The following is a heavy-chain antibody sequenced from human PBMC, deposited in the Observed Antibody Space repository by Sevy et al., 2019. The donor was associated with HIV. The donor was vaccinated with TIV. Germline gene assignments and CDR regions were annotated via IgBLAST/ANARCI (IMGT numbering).Heavy chain of an antibody. V-gene: IGHV3-33*01. CDR2: IWYDGSNK. D-gene: IGHD1-26*01. CDR1: GFTFSSYG. CDR3: ARVVGWELPNENYLDY. Sequence: GGSLRLSCAASGFTFSSYGMHWVRQAPGKGLEWVAVIWYDGSNKYYADSVKGRFTISRDNSKNTLYLQMNSLRVEDTAVYYCARVVGWELPNENYLDYWGQGTLVTVSS. J-gene: IGHJ4*02.